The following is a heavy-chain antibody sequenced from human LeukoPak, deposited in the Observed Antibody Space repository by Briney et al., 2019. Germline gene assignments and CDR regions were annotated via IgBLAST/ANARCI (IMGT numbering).Heavy chain of an antibody. V-gene: IGHV4-30-2*01. CDR1: GGSISSGGYY. J-gene: IGHJ4*02. Sequence: PSETLSLTCTVSGGSISSGGYYWSWIRQPPGKGLEWIGYIYHSGSTYYNPSLKSRATISVDRSKNQFSLKLSSVTAADTAVYYCARDGYSSRQYYFDYWGQGTLVTVSS. D-gene: IGHD6-19*01. CDR3: ARDGYSSRQYYFDY. CDR2: IYHSGST.